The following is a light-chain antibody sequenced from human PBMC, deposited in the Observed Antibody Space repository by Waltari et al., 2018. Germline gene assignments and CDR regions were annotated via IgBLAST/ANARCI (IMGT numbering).Light chain of an antibody. J-gene: IGKJ1*01. CDR2: KAS. Sequence: DIQMTQSPYTLSASVGDRVTITCRASQSISSWLAWYQQKPGKAPKLLIYKASNLESGVPSRFSGSGSGTEFTLTISSLQPDDFATYYCQQYSSYTTFGQGTKVEIK. CDR1: QSISSW. V-gene: IGKV1-5*03. CDR3: QQYSSYTT.